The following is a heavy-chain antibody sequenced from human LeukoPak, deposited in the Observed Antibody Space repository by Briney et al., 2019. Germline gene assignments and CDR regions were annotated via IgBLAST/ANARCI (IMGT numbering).Heavy chain of an antibody. Sequence: GGSLRLSCAASGFHFSSHAMTWVRQTPTKGLEWVSSVTADGGSIHYADSVKGRFTISRDSSKNTLFLQMNSLRAEDTAIYFCGYFDSSGFYYGRLRYWGQGTPVTVSS. J-gene: IGHJ4*02. CDR2: VTADGGSI. CDR3: GYFDSSGFYYGRLRY. V-gene: IGHV3-23*01. D-gene: IGHD3-22*01. CDR1: GFHFSSHA.